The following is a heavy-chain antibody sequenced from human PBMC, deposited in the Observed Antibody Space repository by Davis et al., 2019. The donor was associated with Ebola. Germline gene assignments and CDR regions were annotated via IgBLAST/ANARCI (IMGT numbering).Heavy chain of an antibody. CDR3: ASWGYCSSTSCRNYYYYGMDV. Sequence: AASVKVSCKASGGTFSSYAISWVRQAPGQGLEWMGRIIPIFGTANYAQKFQGRVTITADESTSTAYMELSSLRSEDTAVYYCASWGYCSSTSCRNYYYYGMDVWGQGTTVTVSS. D-gene: IGHD2-2*01. J-gene: IGHJ6*02. CDR1: GGTFSSYA. CDR2: IIPIFGTA. V-gene: IGHV1-69*13.